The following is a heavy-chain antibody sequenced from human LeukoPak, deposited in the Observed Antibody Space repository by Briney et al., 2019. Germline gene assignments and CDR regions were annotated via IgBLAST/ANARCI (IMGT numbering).Heavy chain of an antibody. CDR3: ARPRGGKPQYYYYGMDV. J-gene: IGHJ6*02. V-gene: IGHV3-30-3*01. D-gene: IGHD2-15*01. CDR2: MSYDESNT. CDR1: GFTFSNYA. Sequence: PGRSLRLSCAASGFTFSNYAVHWVRQAPDKGLEWVAVMSYDESNTYYPDSVKGRFTISRDNSKNTLYLQMNSLRVDDTALYYCARPRGGKPQYYYYGMDVWGQGTTVTVSS.